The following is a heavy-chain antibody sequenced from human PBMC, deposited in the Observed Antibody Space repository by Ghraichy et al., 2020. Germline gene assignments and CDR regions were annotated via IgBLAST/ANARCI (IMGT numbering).Heavy chain of an antibody. CDR2: ISNSGDTI. Sequence: VSYISNSGDTIYYADSVKGRFTISRDNANDSLSLQMNSLRVEDTDVYYCARGDYDIFTAMYVWGPG. CDR3: ARGDYDIFTAMYV. D-gene: IGHD3-9*01. J-gene: IGHJ6*02. V-gene: IGHV3-48*03.